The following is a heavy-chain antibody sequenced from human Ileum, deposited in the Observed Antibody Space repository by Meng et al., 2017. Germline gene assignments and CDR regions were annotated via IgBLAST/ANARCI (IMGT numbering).Heavy chain of an antibody. Sequence: QVNPQGSGPRLVKPSETLALACTAAGDSLGTHYWSWIRQPPGKGLEWIGYVFYSGSTNYNPSLKSRVAISVDTSKNQVSLKLTSVTAADTAVYYCARSFHESSWGSYRYLFGLWGQGALVTVSS. CDR1: GDSLGTHY. CDR3: ARSFHESSWGSYRYLFGL. CDR2: VFYSGST. V-gene: IGHV4-59*11. J-gene: IGHJ4*02. D-gene: IGHD3-16*02.